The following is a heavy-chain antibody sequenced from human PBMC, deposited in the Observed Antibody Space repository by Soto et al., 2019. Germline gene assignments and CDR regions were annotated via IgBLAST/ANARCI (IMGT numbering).Heavy chain of an antibody. CDR1: GYTLTELS. Sequence: ASVKVSCKVPGYTLTELSMHWVRQAPGKGLEWMGGFDPEDGETIYAQKFQGRVTMTEDTSTDTAYMGLSSLRSEDTAVYYCATVSVYDYGDYFDYWGQGTLVTSPQ. CDR2: FDPEDGET. CDR3: ATVSVYDYGDYFDY. J-gene: IGHJ4*02. D-gene: IGHD4-17*01. V-gene: IGHV1-24*01.